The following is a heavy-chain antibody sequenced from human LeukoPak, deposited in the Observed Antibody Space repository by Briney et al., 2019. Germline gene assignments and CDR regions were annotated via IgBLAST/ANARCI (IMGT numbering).Heavy chain of an antibody. J-gene: IGHJ4*02. CDR1: GFTFSSYA. CDR3: AREGAAAGSYYFDY. D-gene: IGHD6-13*01. CDR2: ISYDGSNK. Sequence: GGSLRLSCAASGFTFSSYAMHWVRQAPGKGLEWVAVISYDGSNKYYADSVKGRFTISRDNSKNTLYLQMNSLRAEDTAVYYCAREGAAAGSYYFDYWGQGTLVTVSS. V-gene: IGHV3-30*14.